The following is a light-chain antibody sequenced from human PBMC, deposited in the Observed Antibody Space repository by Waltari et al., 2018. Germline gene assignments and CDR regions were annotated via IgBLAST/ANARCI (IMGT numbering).Light chain of an antibody. CDR3: ATWDDSLNGVV. J-gene: IGLJ2*01. CDR1: RSNIGTNT. V-gene: IGLV1-44*01. Sequence: QSVLTQPPSASGTPGQGVTISCSGSRSNIGTNTVNWYQQLPGTAPKVLIYSNNKRPSGVPDRFSGSKSGTSASLAVSGLQSEDEGDYYCATWDDSLNGVVFGGGTKLTVL. CDR2: SNN.